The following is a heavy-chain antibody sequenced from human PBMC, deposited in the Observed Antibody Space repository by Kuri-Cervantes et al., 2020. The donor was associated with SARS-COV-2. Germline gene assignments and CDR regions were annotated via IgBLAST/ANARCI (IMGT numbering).Heavy chain of an antibody. V-gene: IGHV4-39*07. J-gene: IGHJ2*01. CDR1: GGSISSSSYY. D-gene: IGHD3-22*01. CDR2: IYHSGST. CDR3: ARTGPSKERSGYYYWYFDL. Sequence: ESLKISCTVSGGSISSSSYYWGWIRQPPGKGLEWIGSIYHSGSTNYNPSLKSRVTISVDTSKNQFSLKLSSVTAADTAVYYCARTGPSKERSGYYYWYFDLWGRGTLVTVSS.